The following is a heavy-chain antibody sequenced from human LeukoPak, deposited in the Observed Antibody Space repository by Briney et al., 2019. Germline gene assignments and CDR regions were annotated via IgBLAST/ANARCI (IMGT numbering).Heavy chain of an antibody. J-gene: IGHJ6*03. D-gene: IGHD4-17*01. CDR1: GFTFSNAW. CDR2: IKSKTDGGTT. CDR3: TTEFKDGDYLLYYYYYMDV. Sequence: GGSLRLSCAASGFTFSNAWMSWVRQAPGKGLEWVGRIKSKTDGGTTDYAAPVKGRFTISRDDSKNTLYLQMNSLKTEDTAVYYCTTEFKDGDYLLYYYYYMDVWGKGTTVTISS. V-gene: IGHV3-15*01.